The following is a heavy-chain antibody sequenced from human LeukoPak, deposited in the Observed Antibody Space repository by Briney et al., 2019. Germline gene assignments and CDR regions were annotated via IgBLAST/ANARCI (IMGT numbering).Heavy chain of an antibody. D-gene: IGHD2-8*02. Sequence: GGSLRLSCVASGFTFSSYAMSWVRQAPGKGLEWVSAISGSGGSTYYADSVKGRFTISRDNSKNTLYLQMNSLRAEDTAVYYCAKVLISRYYFDYWGQGTLVTVSS. CDR2: ISGSGGST. CDR1: GFTFSSYA. CDR3: AKVLISRYYFDY. J-gene: IGHJ4*02. V-gene: IGHV3-23*01.